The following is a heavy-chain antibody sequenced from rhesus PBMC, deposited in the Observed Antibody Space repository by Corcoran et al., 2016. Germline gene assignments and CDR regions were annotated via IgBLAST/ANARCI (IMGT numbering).Heavy chain of an antibody. CDR2: ISGSGGST. Sequence: QLQLQESGPGLVTPSETLSLTCAVSGGSISSNWLSWIRQPPGKGLEWSGRISGSGGSTSYNPTLKSRVTISTDTSKKQVSLKLSSVTAADTAVYYCARLSDYWGQGVLVTVSS. J-gene: IGHJ4*01. CDR1: GGSISSNW. CDR3: ARLSDY. V-gene: IGHV4-173*01.